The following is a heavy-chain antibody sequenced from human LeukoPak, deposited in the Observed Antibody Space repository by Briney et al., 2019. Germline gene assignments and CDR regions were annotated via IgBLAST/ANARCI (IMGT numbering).Heavy chain of an antibody. Sequence: ASVKVSCKASGYTFTSYDINWVRQATGQGLEWMGWMNPNSGNTGYAQKFQGRVTMTRSTSISTAYMELSSLRPEDTAVYYCATASTVTTERGSFVRAFDIWGQGTMVTVSS. CDR3: ATASTVTTERGSFVRAFDI. D-gene: IGHD4-17*01. CDR1: GYTFTSYD. V-gene: IGHV1-8*01. CDR2: MNPNSGNT. J-gene: IGHJ3*02.